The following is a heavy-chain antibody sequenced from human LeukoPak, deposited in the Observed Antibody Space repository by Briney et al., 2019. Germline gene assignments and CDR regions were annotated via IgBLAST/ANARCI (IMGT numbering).Heavy chain of an antibody. CDR3: ARYGGGWSYYFDY. V-gene: IGHV4-34*01. J-gene: IGHJ4*02. Sequence: GSLRLSCAASGFTFSTYWMHWVRQPPGKGLEWIGEINHSGSTNYNPSLKSRVTISVDTSKNQFSLKLSSVTAADTAVYFCARYGGGWSYYFDYWGQGTLVTVSS. CDR2: INHSGST. CDR1: GFTFSTYW. D-gene: IGHD6-19*01.